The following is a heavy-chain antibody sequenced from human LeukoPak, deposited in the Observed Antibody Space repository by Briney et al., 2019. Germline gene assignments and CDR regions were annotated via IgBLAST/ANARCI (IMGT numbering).Heavy chain of an antibody. D-gene: IGHD5-12*01. Sequence: SETLSLTCTVSGGSISSYYWSWIRQPPGKGLEWIGYIYYSGSTNYNPSLKSRVTISADTSKNQFSLKLSSVTAADTAVYYCARVRPRRYSGYDPAFDIWGQGTMVTVSS. J-gene: IGHJ3*02. CDR1: GGSISSYY. CDR3: ARVRPRRYSGYDPAFDI. CDR2: IYYSGST. V-gene: IGHV4-59*01.